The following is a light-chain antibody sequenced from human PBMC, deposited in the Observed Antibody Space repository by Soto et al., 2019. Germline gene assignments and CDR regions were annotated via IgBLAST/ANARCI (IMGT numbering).Light chain of an antibody. Sequence: EIVLTQSPATLSLSPGERATLSCRASQSVSSNYLAWYQHKPGQAPRLLIYDASTRATGIPDRFSGSGFGTDFTLTISRLEPEDFAVYYCQQYGSSPPWTFGQGTKVDIK. V-gene: IGKV3-20*01. J-gene: IGKJ1*01. CDR1: QSVSSNY. CDR3: QQYGSSPPWT. CDR2: DAS.